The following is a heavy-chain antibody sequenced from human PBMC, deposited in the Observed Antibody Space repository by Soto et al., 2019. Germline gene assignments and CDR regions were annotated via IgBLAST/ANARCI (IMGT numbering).Heavy chain of an antibody. J-gene: IGHJ2*01. V-gene: IGHV2-5*02. Sequence: QITLKESGPTVVKPTQTLTLTCTFSGFSVSTTGVGVAWIRQPPGKALEWLALIYWDDSTLYSPSLRSRLTITSDTSKNQVVLTMTSVDPADTATYFCARAPSVAGRNGYFDAWGRGTLVTVSS. CDR3: ARAPSVAGRNGYFDA. CDR2: IYWDDST. D-gene: IGHD6-19*01. CDR1: GFSVSTTGVG.